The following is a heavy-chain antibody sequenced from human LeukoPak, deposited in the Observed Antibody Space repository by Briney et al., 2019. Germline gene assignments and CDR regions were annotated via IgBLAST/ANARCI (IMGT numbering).Heavy chain of an antibody. CDR2: IYYSGST. J-gene: IGHJ6*02. V-gene: IGHV4-59*01. Sequence: SETLSLTCTVSGGSISSYYWSWIRQPPGKGLEWIGYIYYSGSTNYNPSLKSRVTISVDTSKNQFSLKLSSVTAADTAVYYCARDVSSGWFGAYGMDVWGQGTTVTVSS. D-gene: IGHD3-10*01. CDR1: GGSISSYY. CDR3: ARDVSSGWFGAYGMDV.